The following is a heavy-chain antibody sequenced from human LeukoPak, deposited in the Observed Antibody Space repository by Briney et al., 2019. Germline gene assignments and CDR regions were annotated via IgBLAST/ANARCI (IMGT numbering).Heavy chain of an antibody. Sequence: SETLSLTFTVSGGSISSGSYYWSWNRQPAGKGLGWTGRIYTSGSTNYSPSLKSRVTISVDTSKNQFSLKLRSVTAADTAVYYCAREYSNYAYNGPGYYYYYMDVWGKGTTVTVSS. CDR2: IYTSGST. D-gene: IGHD4-11*01. CDR1: GGSISSGSYY. V-gene: IGHV4-61*02. CDR3: AREYSNYAYNGPGYYYYYMDV. J-gene: IGHJ6*03.